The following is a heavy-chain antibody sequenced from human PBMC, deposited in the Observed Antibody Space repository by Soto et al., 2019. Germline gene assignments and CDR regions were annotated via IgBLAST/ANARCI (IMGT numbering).Heavy chain of an antibody. J-gene: IGHJ6*02. Sequence: GESLKISCKGSGYSFTSYWIGWVRQMPGKGLEWMGIIYPGDSDTRYSPSFQGQVTISADKSISTAYLQWSSLKASDTAMYYCARGVLGLHYYYGMDVWGQGTTVTVSS. CDR2: IYPGDSDT. D-gene: IGHD3-16*01. CDR3: ARGVLGLHYYYGMDV. V-gene: IGHV5-51*01. CDR1: GYSFTSYW.